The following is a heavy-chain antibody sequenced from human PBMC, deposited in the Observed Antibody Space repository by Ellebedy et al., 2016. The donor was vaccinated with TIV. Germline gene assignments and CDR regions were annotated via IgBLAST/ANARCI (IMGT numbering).Heavy chain of an antibody. CDR3: AILQEGYCSSTDCYIAFQI. D-gene: IGHD2-2*01. V-gene: IGHV1-46*01. CDR2: IVPSGGST. CDR1: GYTFTNYY. Sequence: ASVKVSXXASGYTFTNYYIHWLRQAPGQGLEWMGIIVPSGGSTNFAPKFQDRVTMTRDTSTSTVYMELSSLRSEDTAVFYCAILQEGYCSSTDCYIAFQIWGQGTMVTVSS. J-gene: IGHJ3*02.